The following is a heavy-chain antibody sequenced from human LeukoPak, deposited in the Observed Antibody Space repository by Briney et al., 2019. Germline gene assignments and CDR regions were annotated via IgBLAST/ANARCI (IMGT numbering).Heavy chain of an antibody. J-gene: IGHJ5*02. V-gene: IGHV3-30*18. D-gene: IGHD6-13*01. CDR2: ISYDGSNK. CDR3: AKHGSSERAYNWFDP. Sequence: GGSLRLSCAASGFTFSSYGMHWVRQAPGKGLEWVAVISYDGSNKYYADSVKGRFTISRDNSKNTLYLQMNSLRAEDTAVYYCAKHGSSERAYNWFDPWGQGTLVTVSS. CDR1: GFTFSSYG.